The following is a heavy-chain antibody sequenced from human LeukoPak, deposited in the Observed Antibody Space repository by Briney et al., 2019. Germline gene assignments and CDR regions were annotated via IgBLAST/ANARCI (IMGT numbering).Heavy chain of an antibody. Sequence: ASVKVFCKASGYTFTNYHMHWVRQAPGQGLEWMGIINPSGGITNYAQKFQGRVTMTRDMSTSRVYMALSSLRSEDTAVYYCTKYGRSPYFDSWGQGTLVTVSS. V-gene: IGHV1-46*01. CDR2: INPSGGIT. J-gene: IGHJ4*02. CDR3: TKYGRSPYFDS. CDR1: GYTFTNYH. D-gene: IGHD4-17*01.